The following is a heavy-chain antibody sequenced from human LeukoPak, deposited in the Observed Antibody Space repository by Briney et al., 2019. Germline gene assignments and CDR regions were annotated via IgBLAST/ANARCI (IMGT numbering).Heavy chain of an antibody. J-gene: IGHJ4*02. D-gene: IGHD1-14*01. Sequence: GGSLRLSCAASGFTFSTYGMHWVRQAPGKGLEWVAVVSYDESSIYYADSVKGRFTISRDNSKNTLFLHMNSLRSDDTAVYYCTKAQLPRHEPGNFYFDYWGQGILVTVSS. CDR3: TKAQLPRHEPGNFYFDY. CDR2: VSYDESSI. V-gene: IGHV3-30*18. CDR1: GFTFSTYG.